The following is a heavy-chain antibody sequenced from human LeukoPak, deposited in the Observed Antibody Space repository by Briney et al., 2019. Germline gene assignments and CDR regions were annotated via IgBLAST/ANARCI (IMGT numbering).Heavy chain of an antibody. J-gene: IGHJ4*02. CDR1: GFIFSSYG. D-gene: IGHD1-26*01. CDR2: ITGSGGST. Sequence: GGSLRLSCAASGFIFSSYGMSWVRQAPGKGLEWVSAITGSGGSTNYADSVKGRFTISRDNSKNTLYVQMNSLRAEDTAVYYCAKGSPGSYGLIAYWGRGTLVTVSS. V-gene: IGHV3-23*01. CDR3: AKGSPGSYGLIAY.